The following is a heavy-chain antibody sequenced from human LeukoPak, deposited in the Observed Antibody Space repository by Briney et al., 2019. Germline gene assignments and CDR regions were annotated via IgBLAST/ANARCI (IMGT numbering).Heavy chain of an antibody. Sequence: SGTLSLTCIVSGDSITRNTDHWGWVRQPPGKGLEWIGTIYYSGSIYYNQSLRGRVALSVDTSKNQFSLKLTSVTAADTAVYYCGRLNTDWGFLFDSWGQGTLVTVSS. V-gene: IGHV4-39*01. CDR2: IYYSGSI. D-gene: IGHD7-27*01. J-gene: IGHJ4*02. CDR3: GRLNTDWGFLFDS. CDR1: GDSITRNTDH.